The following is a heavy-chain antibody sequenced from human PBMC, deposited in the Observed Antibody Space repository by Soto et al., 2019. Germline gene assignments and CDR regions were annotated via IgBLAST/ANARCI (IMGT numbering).Heavy chain of an antibody. CDR1: GYTFTSYG. V-gene: IGHV1-18*01. CDR3: ARERGQGTEPRRSFDY. D-gene: IGHD6-25*01. CDR2: ISAYNGNT. J-gene: IGHJ4*02. Sequence: QVQLVQSGAEVKKPGASVKVSCKASGYTFTSYGFSWVRQAPGQGLEWMGWISAYNGNTNYAQKLQGRVTMTTDTVTXXAYMELRSLRSDDTAVYYCARERGQGTEPRRSFDYWGQGTLVTVSS.